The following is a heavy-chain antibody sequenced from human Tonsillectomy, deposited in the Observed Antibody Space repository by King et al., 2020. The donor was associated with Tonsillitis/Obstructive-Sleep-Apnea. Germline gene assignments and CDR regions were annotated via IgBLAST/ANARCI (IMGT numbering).Heavy chain of an antibody. CDR2: ICSGGST. CDR3: ARDTYGDYYY. Sequence: VQLVESGGGLIQPGGSLRLSCAASGFTVSSNYMSWVRQAPGKGLEWVSVICSGGSTSYADSVKGRFTISRDNSKNTLYLQINSLRAEDTAVYYCARDTYGDYYYWGQGTLVTVSS. CDR1: GFTVSSNY. J-gene: IGHJ4*02. D-gene: IGHD4-17*01. V-gene: IGHV3-53*01.